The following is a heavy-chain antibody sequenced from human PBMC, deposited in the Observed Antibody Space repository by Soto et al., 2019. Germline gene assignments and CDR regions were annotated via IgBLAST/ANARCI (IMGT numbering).Heavy chain of an antibody. CDR3: AGDLALAGNY. CDR2: ISSTSTYT. Sequence: GGSLRLSCAASGFTFRSYAMNWVRQTQEKGLEWVSSISSTSTYTHYADSVKGRFTISRDNANNSLFLQMNSLRAEDTAIYYCAGDLALAGNYWGQGALVTVSS. J-gene: IGHJ4*02. CDR1: GFTFRSYA. V-gene: IGHV3-21*01. D-gene: IGHD6-19*01.